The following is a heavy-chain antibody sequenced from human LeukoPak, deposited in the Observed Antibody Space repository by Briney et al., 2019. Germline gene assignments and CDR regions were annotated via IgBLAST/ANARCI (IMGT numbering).Heavy chain of an antibody. Sequence: GGSLRLSCAASGFTFTAYGMHWVRQAPGKGLEWVSFIHFDARNKYYADSVKGRFTIYRDNAKNTLYLQMNSLRIEDTAVYYCASRSGEFDYWGQGTLVTVSS. V-gene: IGHV3-30*02. D-gene: IGHD2-15*01. CDR2: IHFDARNK. CDR3: ASRSGEFDY. CDR1: GFTFTAYG. J-gene: IGHJ4*02.